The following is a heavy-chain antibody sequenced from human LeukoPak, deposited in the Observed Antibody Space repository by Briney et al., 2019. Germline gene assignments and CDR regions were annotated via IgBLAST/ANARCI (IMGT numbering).Heavy chain of an antibody. Sequence: GGSLRLSCAASGFTFSGHWMYWLRQAPGKGLAWVSRINGDGSATNYAGSMKGRFTTSRDNAKNILYLQMNSLREDDTAVYYCARDINWGQVDYWGQGTLVTVSS. CDR2: INGDGSAT. CDR1: GFTFSGHW. CDR3: ARDINWGQVDY. D-gene: IGHD7-27*01. J-gene: IGHJ4*02. V-gene: IGHV3-74*01.